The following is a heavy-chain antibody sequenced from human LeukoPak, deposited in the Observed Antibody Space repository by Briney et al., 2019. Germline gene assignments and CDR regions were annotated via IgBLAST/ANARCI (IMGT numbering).Heavy chain of an antibody. CDR3: ARDEHYYGSGTYYRRASTFDI. CDR1: GYTFTSYG. CDR2: ISANNGYT. Sequence: ASVKVSCKASGYTFTSYGISWVRQAPGQGLEWVGWISANNGYTNYAQKLQGRVTMTTDTSTTTAYMELTGLTSDDTAVYYCARDEHYYGSGTYYRRASTFDIWGQGTMVTVSS. D-gene: IGHD3-10*01. J-gene: IGHJ3*02. V-gene: IGHV1-18*04.